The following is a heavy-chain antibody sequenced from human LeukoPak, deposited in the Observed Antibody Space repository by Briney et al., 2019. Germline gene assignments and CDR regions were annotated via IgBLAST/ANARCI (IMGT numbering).Heavy chain of an antibody. CDR3: AMAVIGSGWTLDY. J-gene: IGHJ4*02. D-gene: IGHD6-19*01. CDR1: GFTFSSYA. CDR2: ISGSGGST. V-gene: IGHV3-23*01. Sequence: GGSLRLSCAASGFTFSSYAMSWVRQAPGKGLEWVSAISGSGGSTYYADSVKGRFTISRDNSKNILYLQVNSLRAEDTAVYYCAMAVIGSGWTLDYWGQGTLVTVSS.